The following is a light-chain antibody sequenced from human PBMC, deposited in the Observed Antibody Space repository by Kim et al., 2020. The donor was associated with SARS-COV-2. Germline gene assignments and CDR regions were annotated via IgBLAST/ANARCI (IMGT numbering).Light chain of an antibody. CDR2: DST. CDR3: WLSHSGVRV. V-gene: IGLV7-46*01. Sequence: QAVVTQEHSLTVSPGGTVTLTCGSSTGPVTSGHFPYWFQQKPGHGPKTLIYDSTSKHSWTPARFSGSLLGGKAALTLSGAQPEDEADYYCWLSHSGVRVFGGVTQLTVL. CDR1: TGPVTSGHF. J-gene: IGLJ2*01.